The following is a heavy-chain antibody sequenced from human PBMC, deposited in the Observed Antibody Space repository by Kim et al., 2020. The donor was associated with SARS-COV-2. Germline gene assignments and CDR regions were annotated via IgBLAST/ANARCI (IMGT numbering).Heavy chain of an antibody. CDR3: ATVTSYNWNHGGTYYFDY. J-gene: IGHJ4*02. Sequence: SETLSLTCAVSGGSISSSNWWSWVRQPPGKGLEWIGEIYHSGSTNYNPSLKSRVTISVDKSKNQFSLKLSSVTAADTAVYYCATVTSYNWNHGGTYYFDYWGQGTLVTVSS. D-gene: IGHD1-20*01. CDR2: IYHSGST. CDR1: GGSISSSNW. V-gene: IGHV4-4*02.